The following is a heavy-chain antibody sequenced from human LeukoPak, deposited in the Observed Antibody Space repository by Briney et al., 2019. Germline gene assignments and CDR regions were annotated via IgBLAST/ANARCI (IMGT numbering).Heavy chain of an antibody. D-gene: IGHD6-6*01. CDR2: INPNSGGT. V-gene: IGHV1-2*02. CDR3: ARDRYYSSSSLDY. CDR1: GYTFTGYY. Sequence: ASVKVSCKASGYTFTGYYMHWVRQAPGQGLEWRGWINPNSGGTNYAQKFQGRVTMTRDTSISIAYMELSRLKSDDTAVYYCARDRYYSSSSLDYWGQGTLVTVSS. J-gene: IGHJ4*02.